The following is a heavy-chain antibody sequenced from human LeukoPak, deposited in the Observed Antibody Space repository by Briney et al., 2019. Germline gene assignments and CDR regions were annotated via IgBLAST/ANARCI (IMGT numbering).Heavy chain of an antibody. V-gene: IGHV3-30*04. D-gene: IGHD2-2*01. J-gene: IGHJ4*02. CDR1: GFTFSSYT. CDR3: ARGGRFCSTTSCSGLDY. CDR2: ISYDGTNK. Sequence: GGSLRLSCAASGFTFSSYTMHWVRQAPGKGLEWVSFISYDGTNKYYADSVKGRFTVSRDNSKNTLYLQMNSLRPEDTAVYYCARGGRFCSTTSCSGLDYWGQGTLVTVSS.